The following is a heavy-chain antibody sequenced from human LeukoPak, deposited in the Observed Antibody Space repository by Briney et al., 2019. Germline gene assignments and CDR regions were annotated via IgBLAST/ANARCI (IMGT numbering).Heavy chain of an antibody. CDR2: IYYSGST. CDR1: GGSISSSSYY. D-gene: IGHD6-13*01. Sequence: KSSETLSLTCTVSGGSISSSSYYWGWIRQPPGKGLEWIGSIYYSGSTYYNPSLKSRVTISVDTSKNQFSLKLSSVTAADTAVYYCAREYSSSWYYRDCWGQGTLVTVSS. CDR3: AREYSSSWYYRDC. J-gene: IGHJ4*02. V-gene: IGHV4-39*07.